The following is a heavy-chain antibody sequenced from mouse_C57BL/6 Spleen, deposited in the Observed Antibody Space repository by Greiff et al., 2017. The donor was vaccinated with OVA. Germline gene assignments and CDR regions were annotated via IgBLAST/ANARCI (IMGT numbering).Heavy chain of an antibody. D-gene: IGHD3-2*02. J-gene: IGHJ2*01. CDR2: IDPSDSYT. V-gene: IGHV1-69*01. CDR1: GYTFTSYW. CDR3: ARSSDSSGSFDY. Sequence: QVQLQQPGAELVMPGASVKLSCKASGYTFTSYWMHWVKQRPGQGLEWIGEIDPSDSYTNYNQKFKGKSTLTVDKSSSTAYMQLSSLTSEDSAVYYGARSSDSSGSFDYWGQGTTLTVSS.